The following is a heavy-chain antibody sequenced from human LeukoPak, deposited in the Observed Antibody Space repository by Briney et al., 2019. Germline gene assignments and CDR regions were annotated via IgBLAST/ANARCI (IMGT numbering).Heavy chain of an antibody. Sequence: GGSLRLSCAASGFTFSSYWMSWVRQAPGKGLEWVANIKQDGSEKYYVDSVKGRFTISRDNAKNSLYLQMNSLRAEDTAVYYCARDGYCSSTSCEGDDGYWGQGTLVTVSS. CDR3: ARDGYCSSTSCEGDDGY. J-gene: IGHJ4*02. V-gene: IGHV3-7*03. CDR2: IKQDGSEK. CDR1: GFTFSSYW. D-gene: IGHD2-2*01.